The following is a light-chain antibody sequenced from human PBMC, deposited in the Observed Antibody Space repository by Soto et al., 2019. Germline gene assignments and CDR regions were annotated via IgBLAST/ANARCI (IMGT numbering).Light chain of an antibody. CDR2: GAS. V-gene: IGKV3-20*01. CDR1: QSVNNNY. Sequence: EIVLTQSPGTLSLSPGERATLSCRASQSVNNNYLAWYQRQPGQAPRLLIYGASSRATGIPDRFSGSGSGTDFTLTISRLEPGDFAVYYCQQYAGSPRTFGQGTKVDIK. J-gene: IGKJ1*01. CDR3: QQYAGSPRT.